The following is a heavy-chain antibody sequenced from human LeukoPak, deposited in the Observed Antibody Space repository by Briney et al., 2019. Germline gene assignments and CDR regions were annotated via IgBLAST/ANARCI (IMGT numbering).Heavy chain of an antibody. CDR2: IYYSGST. D-gene: IGHD2-15*01. V-gene: IGHV4-31*03. Sequence: PSQTLSLTCTVSGGSISSGGYYWSWIRQHPGKGLEWIGYIYYSGSTYYNPSLKSRVTISVDTSKNQFSLKLSSVTAADTAVYYCARGRGTVEDIVVVVADHFDYWGQGTLVTVS. CDR1: GGSISSGGYY. J-gene: IGHJ4*02. CDR3: ARGRGTVEDIVVVVADHFDY.